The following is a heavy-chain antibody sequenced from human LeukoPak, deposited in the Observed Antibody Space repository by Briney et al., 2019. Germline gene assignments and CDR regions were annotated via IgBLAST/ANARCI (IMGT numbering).Heavy chain of an antibody. V-gene: IGHV3-49*04. CDR2: IRSKAYGGTT. Sequence: GGSLRLSCTASGFTFGDYAMSWVRQAPGKGLEWVGFIRSKAYGGTTEYAASVKGRFTISRDDSKSIAYLQMNSLKTEDTAVYYCTTALLTDIAVAGTGAYWGQGTLVTASS. CDR1: GFTFGDYA. D-gene: IGHD6-19*01. J-gene: IGHJ4*02. CDR3: TTALLTDIAVAGTGAY.